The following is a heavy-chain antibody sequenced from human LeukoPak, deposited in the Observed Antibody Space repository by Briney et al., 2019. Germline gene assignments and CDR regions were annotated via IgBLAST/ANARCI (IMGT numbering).Heavy chain of an antibody. J-gene: IGHJ4*02. CDR1: RYTFTSYD. D-gene: IGHD6-13*01. V-gene: IGHV1-8*01. Sequence: ASVTVSCKASRYTFTSYDINWVRQATGQGLEWMGWMNPNSGNTGYAQKFQGRVTMTRNTSISTAYMELSSLRSEDTAVYYCARGLAAAAHYYFDYWGQGTLVTVSS. CDR2: MNPNSGNT. CDR3: ARGLAAAAHYYFDY.